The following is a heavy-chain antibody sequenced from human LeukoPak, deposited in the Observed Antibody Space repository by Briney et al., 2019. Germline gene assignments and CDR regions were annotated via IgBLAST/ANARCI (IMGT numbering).Heavy chain of an antibody. CDR1: GFSPSSYA. Sequence: AGSLRLSCAASGFSPSSYAMYWVRHAPGKVLEWVAVLLYDGSNKYYADSVKGRFTISRDNSKNTLYLQMNSLRAEDTAVYYCANTMITFGGVIPPNPGYWGQGTLVTVSS. CDR2: LLYDGSNK. CDR3: ANTMITFGGVIPPNPGY. D-gene: IGHD3-16*02. J-gene: IGHJ4*02. V-gene: IGHV3-30-3*01.